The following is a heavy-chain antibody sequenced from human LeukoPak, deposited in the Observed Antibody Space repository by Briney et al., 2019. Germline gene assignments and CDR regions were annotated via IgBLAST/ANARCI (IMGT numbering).Heavy chain of an antibody. CDR3: AKSQDGGRLFHFDY. Sequence: RGSLRLSCAASGFTFSSYAMSWVRQAPGKELEWVSVISWYGGSTYSADTVKGRFTISRDNSKNTPYLQMNSLRAEDTAVYFCAKSQDGGRLFHFDYWGQGTLVTVSS. V-gene: IGHV3-23*01. CDR1: GFTFSSYA. D-gene: IGHD1-26*01. J-gene: IGHJ4*02. CDR2: ISWYGGST.